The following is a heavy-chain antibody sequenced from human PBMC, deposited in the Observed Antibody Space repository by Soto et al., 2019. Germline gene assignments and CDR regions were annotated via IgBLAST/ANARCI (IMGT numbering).Heavy chain of an antibody. CDR3: ARVGPAHYYDSSGYYSLLDY. CDR1: GDTFSSYA. V-gene: IGHV1-69*01. D-gene: IGHD3-22*01. J-gene: IGHJ4*02. CDR2: IIPMFGTA. Sequence: QVQLVQSGAEVKKPGSSVKVSSKASGDTFSSYAINWVRQAPGQGLEWMGGIIPMFGTANYAQKFKGRVTITAGESTSTVYMELSSLRSEDTAVYYCARVGPAHYYDSSGYYSLLDYWGQGTLVTVSS.